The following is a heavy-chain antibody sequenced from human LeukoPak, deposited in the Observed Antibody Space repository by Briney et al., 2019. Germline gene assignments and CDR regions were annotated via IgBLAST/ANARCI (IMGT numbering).Heavy chain of an antibody. Sequence: ASVKVSCKTSGYTFSDYYIHWIRQAPGQGLEWVGWINPNSGNTGYAQKFQGRVTMTRNTSISTAYMELSSLRSEDTAVYYCARHRGSTILLRFDPWGQGTLVTVSS. CDR1: GYTFSDYY. CDR3: ARHRGSTILLRFDP. D-gene: IGHD2-2*01. CDR2: INPNSGNT. V-gene: IGHV1-8*02. J-gene: IGHJ5*02.